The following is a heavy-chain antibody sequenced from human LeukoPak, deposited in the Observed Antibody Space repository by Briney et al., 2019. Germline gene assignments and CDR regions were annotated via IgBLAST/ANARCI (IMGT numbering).Heavy chain of an antibody. CDR1: GYTFTSYG. V-gene: IGHV1-18*01. CDR3: ARLRVGATPFDY. J-gene: IGHJ4*02. D-gene: IGHD1-26*01. CDR2: ISAYNGNT. Sequence: VASVKVSCKASGYTFTSYGISWVRQAPGQGREWMGWISAYNGNTNYAQKLQGRVTMTTDTSTSTAYMELRSLRSDDTAVYYCARLRVGATPFDYWGQGTLVTVSS.